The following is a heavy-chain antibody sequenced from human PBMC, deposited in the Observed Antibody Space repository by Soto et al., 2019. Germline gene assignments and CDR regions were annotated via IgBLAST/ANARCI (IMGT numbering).Heavy chain of an antibody. J-gene: IGHJ4*02. D-gene: IGHD6-19*01. CDR3: ASQRREREYSSGWPLDD. V-gene: IGHV3-30-3*01. CDR2: ISYDGSNK. CDR1: GFTFSSYA. Sequence: GGSLRLSCAASGFTFSSYAMHWVRQAPGKGLEWVAVISYDGSNKYYADSAKGRFTISRDNSKNTLYLQMNSLRAEDTAVYYCASQRREREYSSGWPLDDWGQGTLVTVSS.